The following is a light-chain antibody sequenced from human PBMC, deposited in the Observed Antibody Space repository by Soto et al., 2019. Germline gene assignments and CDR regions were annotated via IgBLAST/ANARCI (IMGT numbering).Light chain of an antibody. CDR1: QSVANNY. J-gene: IGKJ3*01. CDR3: HHYGRSPIFT. CDR2: AAS. V-gene: IGKV3-20*01. Sequence: EVVLTRSPGTLSLSPGERATLSCRASQSVANNYLAWYQQRPGQAPRLLIYAASSRAAGIPDRFSGSGSGTDFTLTISRLEPEDFGVFFCHHYGRSPIFTFGHGTTVDMK.